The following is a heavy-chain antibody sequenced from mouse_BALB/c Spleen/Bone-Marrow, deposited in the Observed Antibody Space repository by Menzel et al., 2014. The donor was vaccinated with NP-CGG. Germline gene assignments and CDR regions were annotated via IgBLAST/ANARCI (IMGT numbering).Heavy chain of an antibody. J-gene: IGHJ4*01. CDR1: GYTFTSYW. CDR3: TYMGYYGSSYAMDY. V-gene: IGHV1S16*01. Sequence: QVQLQQSGAELVKPGASVKLSCEASGYTFTSYWMHWVKLRPGQGFEWIGEINPSNGGTNYNEKSKRKATLTVDKSSSTAYMQLSRLTSEDSAVYYCTYMGYYGSSYAMDYWGQGTSVTVSS. D-gene: IGHD1-1*01. CDR2: INPSNGGT.